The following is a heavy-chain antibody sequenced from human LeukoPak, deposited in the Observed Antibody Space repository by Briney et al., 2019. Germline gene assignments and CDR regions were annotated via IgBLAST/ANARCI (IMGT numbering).Heavy chain of an antibody. CDR1: GGTFSSYA. CDR2: IIPIFGTA. V-gene: IGHV1-69*13. J-gene: IGHJ4*02. CDR3: ARNVDTAITGYFDY. D-gene: IGHD5-18*01. Sequence: ASVKVSCKASGGTFSSYAISWVRQAPGQGLEWMGGIIPIFGTANYAQKFQGRVTITADESTSTAYMELSSLRSEDTAVYYCARNVDTAITGYFDYWGQGTLVTVSS.